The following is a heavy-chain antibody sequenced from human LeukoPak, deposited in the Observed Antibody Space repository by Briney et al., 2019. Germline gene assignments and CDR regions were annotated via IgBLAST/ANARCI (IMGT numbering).Heavy chain of an antibody. D-gene: IGHD4-23*01. J-gene: IGHJ4*02. CDR3: ARDYGGSSPFDY. V-gene: IGHV3-66*01. CDR1: EFSVGSNY. Sequence: QAGGSLRLSCAASEFSVGSNYMTWVRQAPGKGLEWVSLIYSGGSTYYADSVKGRFTISRDNSKNTLYLQMNSLRAEDTAVYYCARDYGGSSPFDYWGQGTLVTVSS. CDR2: IYSGGST.